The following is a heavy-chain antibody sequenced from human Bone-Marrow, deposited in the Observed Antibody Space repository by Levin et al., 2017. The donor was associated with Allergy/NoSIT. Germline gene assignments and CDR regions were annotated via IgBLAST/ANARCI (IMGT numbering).Heavy chain of an antibody. J-gene: IGHJ3*02. CDR2: ISASGRYI. CDR1: GFPFRSYT. D-gene: IGHD2-2*01. V-gene: IGHV3-21*01. Sequence: GGSLRLSCAASGFPFRSYTFNWVRQAPGTGLEWVSSISASGRYIYYADSMKGRFTISRDNAKNSLYLQINSLRVEDTAIYYCARESFCVNTTCPWGEAFDIWGQGTMVTVSS. CDR3: ARESFCVNTTCPWGEAFDI.